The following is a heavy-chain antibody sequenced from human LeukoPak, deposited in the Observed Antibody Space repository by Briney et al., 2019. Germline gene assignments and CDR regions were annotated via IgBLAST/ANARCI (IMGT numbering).Heavy chain of an antibody. CDR1: GYTFTRYY. V-gene: IGHV1-46*01. CDR2: INPSGGST. J-gene: IGHJ3*02. CDR3: ARDRAIAGTKEDAFDI. D-gene: IGHD6-19*01. Sequence: GASVKVSCKASGYTFTRYYIHWVRQAPGQGLEWLGRINPSGGSTSYAQKFQGSVTMTRDTSTSTVYMELSSLRSEDTAVYYCARDRAIAGTKEDAFDIWGQGTMVTVSS.